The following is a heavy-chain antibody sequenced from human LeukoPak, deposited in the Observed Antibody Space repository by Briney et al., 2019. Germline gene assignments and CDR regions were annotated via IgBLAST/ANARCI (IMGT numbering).Heavy chain of an antibody. Sequence: GGSLRLSCAASGFTFDDYGMSWVRQAPGKGLEWVSGINWNGGSTGYADSVKGRFTISRDNAKNSLYLQTNSLRAEDTALYYCARDRGTYYDFWSGYPDYWGQGTLVTVSS. J-gene: IGHJ4*02. D-gene: IGHD3-3*01. V-gene: IGHV3-20*04. CDR1: GFTFDDYG. CDR3: ARDRGTYYDFWSGYPDY. CDR2: INWNGGST.